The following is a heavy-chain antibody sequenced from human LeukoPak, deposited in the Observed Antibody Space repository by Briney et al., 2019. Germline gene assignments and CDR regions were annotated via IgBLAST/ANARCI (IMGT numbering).Heavy chain of an antibody. V-gene: IGHV3-74*01. CDR1: GFTFSTYW. Sequence: GGSLRLSCAASGFTFSTYWMHWVRQAPGEGLVWVSRINSGGSGTSYAASVEGRFTISRDNAKNTLYLQMNSLRAEDTAVYYCATSLGPLTEYWGQGTLVTVSS. CDR3: ATSLGPLTEY. J-gene: IGHJ4*02. D-gene: IGHD7-27*01. CDR2: INSGGSGT.